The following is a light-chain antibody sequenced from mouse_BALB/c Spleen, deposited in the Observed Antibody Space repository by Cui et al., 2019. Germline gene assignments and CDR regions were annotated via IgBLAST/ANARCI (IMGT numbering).Light chain of an antibody. CDR1: PSVSY. CDR2: STS. Sequence: QIVLTQSPAIMSASLGEEITLTCSASPSVSYMHWYQQKSGTSPKLLIYSTSNLASGIPSRFSGSGSGTFYSLTISSVEAEDAADYYCHQWSSCPWTFGGGTKLEIK. CDR3: HQWSSCPWT. J-gene: IGKJ1*01. V-gene: IGKV4-80*01.